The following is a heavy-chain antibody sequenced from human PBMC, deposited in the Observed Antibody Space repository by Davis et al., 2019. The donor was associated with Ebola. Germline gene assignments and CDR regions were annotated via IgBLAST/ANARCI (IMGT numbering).Heavy chain of an antibody. CDR2: ISAYNGKT. CDR3: ARGYPGDYYDSSGYYRHAFDI. D-gene: IGHD3-22*01. Sequence: ASVKVSCKASGYTFTSYAMHWVRQAPGQGLEWVGWISAYNGKTNYAQKFQGRVIMTTDISTSTAYMELRSLRSDDTAVYYCARGYPGDYYDSSGYYRHAFDIWGQGTMVTVSS. V-gene: IGHV1-18*01. CDR1: GYTFTSYA. J-gene: IGHJ3*02.